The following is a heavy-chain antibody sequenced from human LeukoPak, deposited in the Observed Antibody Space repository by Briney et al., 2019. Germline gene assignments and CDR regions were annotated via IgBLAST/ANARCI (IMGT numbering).Heavy chain of an antibody. Sequence: ASVKVSCKASGYTFTSYDINWVRQATGQGLEWMGWMNPNSGNTGYAQKLQGRVTMTRNTSISTAYMELSSLRSEDTAVYYCASQSSIAARPGRFDYWGQGTLVTVSS. V-gene: IGHV1-8*01. CDR1: GYTFTSYD. CDR2: MNPNSGNT. D-gene: IGHD6-6*01. CDR3: ASQSSIAARPGRFDY. J-gene: IGHJ4*02.